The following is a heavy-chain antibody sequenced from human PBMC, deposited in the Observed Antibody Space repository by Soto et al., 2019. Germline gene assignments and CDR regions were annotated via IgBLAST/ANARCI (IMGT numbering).Heavy chain of an antibody. J-gene: IGHJ3*01. CDR3: ARRLAVIMGAFDL. V-gene: IGHV1-2*02. CDR1: GYTFTAYY. CDR2: INPDTGAT. Sequence: QEQLVQSGAELKKPGASVKVSCKASGYTFTAYYLHWVRQAPGQRLEWMGWINPDTGATSFPQKFQGRVTMTRDTSMNTAYMELKSLTSGESAVYYCARRLAVIMGAFDLWGQGTLITVSS. D-gene: IGHD3-16*01.